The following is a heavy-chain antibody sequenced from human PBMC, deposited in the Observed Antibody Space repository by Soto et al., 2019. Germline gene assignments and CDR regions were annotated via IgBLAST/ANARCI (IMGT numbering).Heavy chain of an antibody. CDR1: GFTFSSYA. CDR2: IVGSGSST. D-gene: IGHD6-19*01. CDR3: AKDIWEWSSGWYYDF. V-gene: IGHV3-23*01. J-gene: IGHJ4*02. Sequence: GGSLRLSCAASGFTFSSYAMSWVRQAPGKGLEWVAVIVGSGSSTYYADSVKGRFTISRDNSKNTLYLQVNSLRADDTAVYYCAKDIWEWSSGWYYDFCGQGTQVTVYS.